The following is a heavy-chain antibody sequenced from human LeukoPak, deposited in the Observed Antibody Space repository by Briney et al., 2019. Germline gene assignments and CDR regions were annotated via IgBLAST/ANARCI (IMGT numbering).Heavy chain of an antibody. D-gene: IGHD6-19*01. CDR3: AKDYSSDSSRPLYDY. CDR1: GFTFSSYW. J-gene: IGHJ4*02. V-gene: IGHV3-7*01. CDR2: IKQDGSEK. Sequence: GGSLRLSCAASGFTFSSYWMSWVRQAPGKGLEWVANIKQDGSEKYYVDSVKGRFTISRDNAKNSLYLQMNSLRAEDTAVYYCAKDYSSDSSRPLYDYWGQGTLVTVSS.